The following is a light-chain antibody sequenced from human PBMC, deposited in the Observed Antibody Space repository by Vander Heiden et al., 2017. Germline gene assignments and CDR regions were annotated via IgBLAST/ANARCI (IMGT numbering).Light chain of an antibody. Sequence: DIQMTQSPSTLSASVGDRVTITCRASHSISSWLAWYQQKPGKAPKLLIYDASSLESGVPSRFSGSGSGTEFTLTISSLQPHHFATYYCQQYNSYSQTFGQGTKVEIK. CDR3: QQYNSYSQT. V-gene: IGKV1-5*01. CDR2: DAS. J-gene: IGKJ1*01. CDR1: HSISSW.